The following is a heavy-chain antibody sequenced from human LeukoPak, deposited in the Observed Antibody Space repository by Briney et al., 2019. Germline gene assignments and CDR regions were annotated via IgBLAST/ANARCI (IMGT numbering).Heavy chain of an antibody. CDR2: INHSGST. D-gene: IGHD5-12*01. CDR1: GGSFSGYY. J-gene: IGHJ4*02. V-gene: IGHV4-34*01. CDR3: ASKPLDPDIVAYYFDY. Sequence: SETLSLTCAVYGGSFSGYYWSWIRQPPGKGLEWIGEINHSGSTNYNPSLKSRVTVSVDTSKNQFSLKLSSVTAADTAVCYCASKPLDPDIVAYYFDYWGQGTLVTVSS.